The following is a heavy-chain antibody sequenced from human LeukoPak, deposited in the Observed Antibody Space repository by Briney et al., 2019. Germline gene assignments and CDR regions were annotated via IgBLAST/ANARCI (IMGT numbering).Heavy chain of an antibody. CDR2: ISGSGDTT. CDR3: AKCGSSRVFPGEY. Sequence: PGGSLRLSCVASGFTFSGNWMHWVRQAPGKGLEWVSVISGSGDTTYYADSVKGRFTISRDNSKNTLYLQMNSLRAEDTAVYYCAKCGSSRVFPGEYWGQGALVTVSS. V-gene: IGHV3-23*01. D-gene: IGHD1-26*01. J-gene: IGHJ4*02. CDR1: GFTFSGNW.